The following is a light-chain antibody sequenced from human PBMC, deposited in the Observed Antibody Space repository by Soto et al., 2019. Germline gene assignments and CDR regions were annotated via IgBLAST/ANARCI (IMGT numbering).Light chain of an antibody. V-gene: IGKV3-20*01. CDR3: QQHDILPIT. Sequence: VLTQSPGTLSLSPGERATLSCRASQTLSSRHLAWYQQKPGQAPRLLIYGSSSRATDIPDRFSGSGSGTDFTLTISTLEPEDFALYYCQQHDILPITFGQGTRLEIK. J-gene: IGKJ5*01. CDR2: GSS. CDR1: QTLSSRH.